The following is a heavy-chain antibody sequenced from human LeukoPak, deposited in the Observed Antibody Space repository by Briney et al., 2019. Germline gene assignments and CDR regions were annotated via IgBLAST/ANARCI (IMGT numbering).Heavy chain of an antibody. CDR2: INPNSGGT. D-gene: IGHD6-6*01. V-gene: IGHV1-2*02. CDR3: ARVRIAARPTLGY. J-gene: IGHJ4*02. Sequence: ASVKVSCKASGYTFINYGINWVRQAPGQGLEWMGWINPNSGGTNYAQKFQGRVTMTRDTSISTAYMELSRLRSDDTAVYYCARVRIAARPTLGYWGQGTLVTVSS. CDR1: GYTFINYG.